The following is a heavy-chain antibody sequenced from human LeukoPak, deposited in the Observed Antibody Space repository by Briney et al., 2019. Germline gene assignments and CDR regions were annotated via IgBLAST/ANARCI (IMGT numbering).Heavy chain of an antibody. CDR2: INPDSGGT. CDR1: GYTFTGYY. CDR3: ARGTLTAPRSAFDI. J-gene: IGHJ3*02. Sequence: ASVTVSCRASGYTFTGYYMSWVRQAPGQGLEWMGWINPDSGGTHYAQNFQGWVTMTRDTSISTAHMELSRLRSDDTAVYYCARGTLTAPRSAFDIWGQGTMVTVSS. D-gene: IGHD1-14*01. V-gene: IGHV1-2*04.